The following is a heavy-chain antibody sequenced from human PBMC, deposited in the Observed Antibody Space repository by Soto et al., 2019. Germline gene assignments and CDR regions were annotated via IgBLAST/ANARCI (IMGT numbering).Heavy chain of an antibody. CDR2: IKPSGGST. V-gene: IGHV1-46*03. Sequence: GASVKGSCKASGYTFTSYYMHWVRQAPGQGLEWMGIIKPSGGSTSYAQKVQRRVTRPRDTSTSTVYMELSSLISEVTAVYYCARVAYYYDSSGFWFDPWG. CDR1: GYTFTSYY. D-gene: IGHD3-22*01. J-gene: IGHJ5*02. CDR3: ARVAYYYDSSGFWFDP.